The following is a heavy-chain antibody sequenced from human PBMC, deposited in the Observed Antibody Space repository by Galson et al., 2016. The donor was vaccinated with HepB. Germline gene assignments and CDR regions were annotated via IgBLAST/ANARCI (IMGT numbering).Heavy chain of an antibody. J-gene: IGHJ6*02. CDR3: ARRDAAPDA. D-gene: IGHD6-25*01. V-gene: IGHV3-7*01. CDR1: GFTFSRYW. Sequence: SLRLSCAASGFTFSRYWMSWVRQAPGKGLEWVANIKQDGSKKYYVDSVKGRFTISRDNAKNTLYLQMNYLRAEDTAVYYCARRDAAPDAWGQGTTVTVS. CDR2: IKQDGSKK.